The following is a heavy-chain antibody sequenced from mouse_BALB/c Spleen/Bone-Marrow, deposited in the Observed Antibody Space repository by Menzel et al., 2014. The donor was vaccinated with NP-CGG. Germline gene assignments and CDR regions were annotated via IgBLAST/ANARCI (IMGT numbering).Heavy chain of an antibody. V-gene: IGHV5-12-2*01. CDR1: GFTFSSYT. CDR2: ISNGGGST. D-gene: IGHD1-2*01. J-gene: IGHJ2*01. CDR3: ARRSAATYYFDY. Sequence: EVKVEESGGGLVQPGGSLKLSCAASGFTFSSYTMSWVRQTPEKRLECVAYISNGGGSTYYPDTVKARFTISRDNAKNTLYLQMSSLKSEDTAMYYCARRSAATYYFDYWGQGTTLTVSS.